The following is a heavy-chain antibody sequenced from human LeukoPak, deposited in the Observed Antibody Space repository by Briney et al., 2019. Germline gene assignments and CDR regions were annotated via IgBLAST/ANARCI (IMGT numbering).Heavy chain of an antibody. Sequence: GGSLSLSCAASGFIVSTNYMSWVRQAPGKGLEWVSAISGWGGSTYSADSEKGRFTISRDNSKNTLYLQMNNLRAEATAVYYCAKDLKPHHYESRGYYFRYWGQGTLVTVSS. CDR1: GFIVSTNY. J-gene: IGHJ4*02. CDR2: ISGWGGST. D-gene: IGHD3-22*01. CDR3: AKDLKPHHYESRGYYFRY. V-gene: IGHV3-23*01.